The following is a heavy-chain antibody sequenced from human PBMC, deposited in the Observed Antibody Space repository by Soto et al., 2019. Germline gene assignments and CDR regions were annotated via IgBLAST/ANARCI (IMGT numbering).Heavy chain of an antibody. Sequence: GSLRLSCAASGFTFSSYAMSWVRQAPGKGLEWVSAISGSGGSTYYADSVKGRFTISRDNSKNTPYLQMNSLGAEDTAVYYCAKFLPDHRYCSGGSCPLALDYWGQGTLVTVSS. J-gene: IGHJ4*02. CDR1: GFTFSSYA. CDR2: ISGSGGST. D-gene: IGHD2-15*01. V-gene: IGHV3-23*01. CDR3: AKFLPDHRYCSGGSCPLALDY.